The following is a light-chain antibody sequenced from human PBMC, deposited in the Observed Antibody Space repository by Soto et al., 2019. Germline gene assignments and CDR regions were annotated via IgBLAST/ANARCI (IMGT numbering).Light chain of an antibody. CDR3: CSYAGSYTFEGYV. Sequence: QSALTQPRSVSGSPGQSVTISCAGTSSDVGGYNYVSWYQQHPGKAPKLVIYDVSKRPSGVPDRFSGSKSGNTASLTISGLQAEDEADYYCCSYAGSYTFEGYVFGTGTKLTVL. CDR2: DVS. CDR1: SSDVGGYNY. J-gene: IGLJ1*01. V-gene: IGLV2-11*01.